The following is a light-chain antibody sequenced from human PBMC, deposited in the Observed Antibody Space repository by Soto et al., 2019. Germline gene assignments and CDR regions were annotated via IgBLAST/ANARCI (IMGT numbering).Light chain of an antibody. CDR3: QHQLFT. CDR2: DAS. CDR1: QSVSSY. V-gene: IGKV3-11*01. Sequence: EIVLTQSPATLSLSPGERATLSCRASQSVSSYLAWYQQKPGQAPRLLIYDASNRATGIPARFSGSGSGTDFTLTISSLEPEDFAVYYCQHQLFTFGPGTKVDIK. J-gene: IGKJ3*01.